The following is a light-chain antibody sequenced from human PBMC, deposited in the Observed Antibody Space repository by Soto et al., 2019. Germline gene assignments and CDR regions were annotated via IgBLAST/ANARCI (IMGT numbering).Light chain of an antibody. CDR2: AAS. Sequence: EIVMTQSPATLSVSPGERATLSCRASQSVSSNLAWYQQKPGQAPRLLIYAASTGATGIPARFSGSGSGTEFTLTISSLQSEDFAVYYCQHYNNWPPWTFGQGTKVEIK. CDR1: QSVSSN. J-gene: IGKJ1*01. V-gene: IGKV3-15*01. CDR3: QHYNNWPPWT.